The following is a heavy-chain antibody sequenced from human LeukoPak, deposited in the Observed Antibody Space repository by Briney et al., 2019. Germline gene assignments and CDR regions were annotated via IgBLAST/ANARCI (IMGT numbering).Heavy chain of an antibody. CDR1: GFTFSSYG. CDR3: ARDGFVGAADY. J-gene: IGHJ4*02. CDR2: ISYDGSNK. V-gene: IGHV3-30*03. D-gene: IGHD6-13*01. Sequence: PGRSLRLSCAASGFTFSSYGMHWVRQAPGKGLEWVAVISYDGSNKYYADSVKGRFTISRDNAKNSLFLQMNSLRVEDTAVFYCARDGFVGAADYWGQGTLVTVSS.